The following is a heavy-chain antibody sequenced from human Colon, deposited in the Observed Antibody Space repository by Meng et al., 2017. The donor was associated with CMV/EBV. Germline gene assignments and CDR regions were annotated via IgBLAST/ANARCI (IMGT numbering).Heavy chain of an antibody. J-gene: IGHJ4*02. Sequence: MRWIRQAPGKGLEWLSYISNSGYTVYYADSVKGRFTISRDNAKSTLYLEMNHLRADDTAVYYCARTNYFDTTGYYSDDYWGQGTLVTVSS. CDR3: ARTNYFDTTGYYSDDY. CDR2: ISNSGYTV. V-gene: IGHV3-11*01. D-gene: IGHD3-9*01.